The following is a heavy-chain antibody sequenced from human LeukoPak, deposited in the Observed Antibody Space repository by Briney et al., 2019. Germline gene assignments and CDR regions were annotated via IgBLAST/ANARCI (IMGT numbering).Heavy chain of an antibody. CDR2: IYYSGST. V-gene: IGHV4-59*01. J-gene: IGHJ5*02. CDR1: GGSISSYY. D-gene: IGHD2-2*01. Sequence: SETLPLTCTVSGGSISSYYWSWIRQPPGKGLEWIGYIYYSGSTNYNPSLKSRVTISVDTSKNQFSLKLSSVTAADTAVYYCAREVPAAINWFDPWGQGTLVTVSS. CDR3: AREVPAAINWFDP.